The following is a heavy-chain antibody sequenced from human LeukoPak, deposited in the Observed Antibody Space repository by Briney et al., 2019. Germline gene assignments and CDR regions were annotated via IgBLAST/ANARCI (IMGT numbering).Heavy chain of an antibody. V-gene: IGHV3-11*01. CDR1: GFTFSDYY. J-gene: IGHJ6*02. CDR2: ISSSGSTI. CDR3: ASSIAAAGPYYYYGMDV. Sequence: GGSLRLSCAASGFTFSDYYMSWIRQAPGKGLEWVPYISSSGSTIYYADSVKGRFTISRDNAKNSLYLQMNSLRAEDTAVYYYASSIAAAGPYYYYGMDVWGQGTTVTVSS. D-gene: IGHD6-13*01.